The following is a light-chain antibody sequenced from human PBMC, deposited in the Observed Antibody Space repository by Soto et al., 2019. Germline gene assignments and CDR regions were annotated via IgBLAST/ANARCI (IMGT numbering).Light chain of an antibody. CDR1: QSISSW. J-gene: IGKJ1*01. CDR3: QQYNSYSWT. Sequence: IQVPQSPSNLSAYAGDRVTITCRASQSISSWLAWYQQKPGKAPKLLIYKASSLESGVPSRFSGSGSGTEFTLTISSLQPDDFATYYCQQYNSYSWTLGQATKVDIK. V-gene: IGKV1-5*03. CDR2: KAS.